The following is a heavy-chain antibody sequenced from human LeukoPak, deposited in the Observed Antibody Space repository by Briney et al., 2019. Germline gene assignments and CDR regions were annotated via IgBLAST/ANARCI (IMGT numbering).Heavy chain of an antibody. V-gene: IGHV4-4*07. CDR1: GGSISSYY. J-gene: IGHJ5*02. CDR3: ARDSLLWSGYYNWFDP. Sequence: PSETLSLTCTVSGGSISSYYWSWIRQPAGKGLEWIGRIYTSGSTNYNPSLNSRVTMSVDTSKNQFSLKLSSVTAADTAVYYCARDSLLWSGYYNWFDPWGQGTLVTVSS. D-gene: IGHD3-3*01. CDR2: IYTSGST.